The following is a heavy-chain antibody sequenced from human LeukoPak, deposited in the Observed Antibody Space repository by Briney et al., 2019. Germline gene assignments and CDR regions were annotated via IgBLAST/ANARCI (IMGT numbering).Heavy chain of an antibody. Sequence: TKYPICAVSGGPISSGGDSWSRIRKPPGKGLEWIGYIYHSRSTYTEHILHSNFTLTVDRYKNQFSLKLSSVTAAYTAVYYCHRLVAGTGKFDYWGQG. CDR1: GGPISSGGDS. J-gene: IGHJ4*02. CDR3: HRLVAGTGKFDY. CDR2: IYHSRST. V-gene: IGHV4-30-2*01. D-gene: IGHD6-13*01.